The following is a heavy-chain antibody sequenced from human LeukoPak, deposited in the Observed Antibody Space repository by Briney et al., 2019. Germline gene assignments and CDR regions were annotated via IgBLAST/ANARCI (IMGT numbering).Heavy chain of an antibody. J-gene: IGHJ6*03. CDR2: IIPIFGTA. CDR3: ARTAAAGTYYYYYYMDV. Sequence: RASVKVSCKASGGTFSSYAISWVRQAPGQGLEWMGGIIPIFGTANYAQKFQGRVTITADKSTSTAYMELSSLRSEDTAVYYCARTAAAGTYYYYYYMDVWGKGTTVTVSS. V-gene: IGHV1-69*06. D-gene: IGHD6-13*01. CDR1: GGTFSSYA.